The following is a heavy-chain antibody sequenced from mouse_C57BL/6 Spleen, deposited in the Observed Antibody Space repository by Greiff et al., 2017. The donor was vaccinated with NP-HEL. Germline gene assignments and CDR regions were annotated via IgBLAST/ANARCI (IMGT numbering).Heavy chain of an antibody. V-gene: IGHV5-17*01. CDR3: ARRDYDYPWFAY. CDR2: ISSGSSTI. Sequence: DVKLVESGGGLVKPGGSLKLSCAASGFTFSDYGMHWVRQAPEKGLEWVAYISSGSSTIYYADTVKGRFTLSRANAKNTLFLQMTSLRSEDTAMYYCARRDYDYPWFAYWGQGTLVTVSA. J-gene: IGHJ3*01. D-gene: IGHD2-4*01. CDR1: GFTFSDYG.